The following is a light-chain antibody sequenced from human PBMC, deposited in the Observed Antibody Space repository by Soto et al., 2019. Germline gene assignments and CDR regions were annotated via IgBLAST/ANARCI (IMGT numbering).Light chain of an antibody. V-gene: IGKV3-15*01. CDR2: GAS. CDR1: QSVSSN. J-gene: IGKJ4*01. CDR3: QLSRT. Sequence: EIVMTQSPATLSVSPGERATLSCRASQSVSSNLAWYQQKPGQAPRLLIYGASTRATGIPARFSGSGSGTEFTLTISSLQSEDFAVYYCQLSRTFGGGTKVDIK.